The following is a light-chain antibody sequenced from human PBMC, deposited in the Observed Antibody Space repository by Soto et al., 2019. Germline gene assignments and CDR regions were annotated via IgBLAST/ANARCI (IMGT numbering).Light chain of an antibody. CDR1: QDLSSW. CDR3: QQFNSYPIT. V-gene: IGKV1-12*01. Sequence: IQMTQSPSSVSASVGDRVTITCRASQDLSSWLAWYQQKPGKAPKLLIYAASSLQSGVPSRFSGSGSATEFTLTISSLQPEDFATYYCQQFNSYPITFGQGTRLEIK. J-gene: IGKJ5*01. CDR2: AAS.